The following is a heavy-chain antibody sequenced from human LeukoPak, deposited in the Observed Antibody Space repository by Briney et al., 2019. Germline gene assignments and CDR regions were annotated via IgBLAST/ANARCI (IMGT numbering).Heavy chain of an antibody. V-gene: IGHV3-7*01. Sequence: GGSLRLSCAAPGFTFSSYWMSWVRQAPGKGLEWVANIKQDGSEKYYVDSVKGRFTISRGNAKNSLYLQMNSLRAEDTAVYYCARDTKQWNFDYWGQGTLVTVSS. CDR2: IKQDGSEK. J-gene: IGHJ4*02. CDR1: GFTFSSYW. CDR3: ARDTKQWNFDY. D-gene: IGHD6-19*01.